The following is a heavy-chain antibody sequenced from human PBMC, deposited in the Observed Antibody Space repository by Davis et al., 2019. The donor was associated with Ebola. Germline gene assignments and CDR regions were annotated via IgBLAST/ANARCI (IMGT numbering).Heavy chain of an antibody. CDR2: ISYDGNAK. V-gene: IGHV3-30*18. Sequence: GESLKISCAASGFSFSGYGMPWVRQAPGKGLAWVALISYDGNAKYYAESVKGRFTIPRDNSKNTLFLQMNSLRPEDTAVYYCAKRVRVAALGPSSFEYWGQGTLVTVSS. CDR3: AKRVRVAALGPSSFEY. CDR1: GFSFSGYG. D-gene: IGHD6-13*01. J-gene: IGHJ4*02.